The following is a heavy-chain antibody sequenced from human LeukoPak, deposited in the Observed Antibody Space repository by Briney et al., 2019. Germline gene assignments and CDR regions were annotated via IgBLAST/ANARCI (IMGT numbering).Heavy chain of an antibody. Sequence: GGSLRLSCAASGFTFSSYAMSWVRQAPGKGLEWVSAISGSGGSTYYADSVKGRFTISRDNSKNTLYLQMNSLRAEDTAVYCCAKVVSLLWFGEFDYWGQGTLVTVSS. CDR2: ISGSGGST. V-gene: IGHV3-23*01. CDR3: AKVVSLLWFGEFDY. D-gene: IGHD3-10*01. J-gene: IGHJ4*02. CDR1: GFTFSSYA.